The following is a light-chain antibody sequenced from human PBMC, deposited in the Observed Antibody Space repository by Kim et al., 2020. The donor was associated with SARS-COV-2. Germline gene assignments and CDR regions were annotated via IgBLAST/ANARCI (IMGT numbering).Light chain of an antibody. CDR1: TSNIGAGYA. V-gene: IGLV1-40*01. CDR2: GNS. Sequence: GQRVTISCAGNTSNIGAGYAVHWYQQLPGTSPKLLMYGNSNRPSGVPDRFSGSKSDTSASLAITGLQAEDEADYYCQSYDSRLTWVFGGGTQLTVL. CDR3: QSYDSRLTWV. J-gene: IGLJ3*02.